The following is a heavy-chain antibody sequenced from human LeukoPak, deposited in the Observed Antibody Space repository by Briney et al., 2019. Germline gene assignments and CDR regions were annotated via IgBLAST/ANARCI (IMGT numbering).Heavy chain of an antibody. V-gene: IGHV1-3*01. D-gene: IGHD5-24*01. CDR3: ARVRDGYNDAYDI. CDR1: GYTFISYA. CDR2: MNAGNGNT. J-gene: IGHJ3*02. Sequence: ASVKVSCKSSGYTFISYAMHWVRQAPGQRLEWMGWMNAGNGNTKYSQKFQGRVTMTRDTSTSTVYMELSSLKSEDTAVYYCARVRDGYNDAYDIWGQGTMVTVSS.